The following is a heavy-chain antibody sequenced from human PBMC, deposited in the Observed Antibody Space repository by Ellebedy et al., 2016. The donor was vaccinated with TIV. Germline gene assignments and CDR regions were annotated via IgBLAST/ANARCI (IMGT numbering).Heavy chain of an antibody. Sequence: SETLSLTCTVSGGSISSYYWSWIRQPPGKGLEWIGYIYYSGRTNYNPSLKSRVTISVDTSKNQFSLKLSSVTAADTAIYYCARRAYGSGSYHIWGQGTMVTVSS. CDR3: ARRAYGSGSYHI. CDR2: IYYSGRT. CDR1: GGSISSYY. V-gene: IGHV4-59*01. J-gene: IGHJ3*02. D-gene: IGHD3-10*01.